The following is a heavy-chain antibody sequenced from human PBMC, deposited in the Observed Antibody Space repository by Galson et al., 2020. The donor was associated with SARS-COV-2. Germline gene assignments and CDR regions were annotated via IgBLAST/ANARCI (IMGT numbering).Heavy chain of an antibody. CDR2: ISTSSSYT. CDR1: GLPFSTYS. D-gene: IGHD5-18*01. V-gene: IGHV3-21*01. Sequence: NSAGPLTLPCPPSGLPFSTYSMNWLRLAPGKGLEWVSSISTSSSYTYYVDSVRGRFSISRHNPRNSRYLRMNSLRAEDTAVYYCARDEGIRGYNYGRVYYGMDVWGQGTTVTVSS. CDR3: ARDEGIRGYNYGRVYYGMDV. J-gene: IGHJ6*02.